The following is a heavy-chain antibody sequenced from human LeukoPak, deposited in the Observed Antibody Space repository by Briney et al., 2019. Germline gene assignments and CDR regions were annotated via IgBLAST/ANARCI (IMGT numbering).Heavy chain of an antibody. CDR3: ARAISDYGDYFEGSPPLDY. V-gene: IGHV1-69*04. Sequence: GASVKVSCKASGYTFTSYYMHWVRQAPGQGLEWMGRIIPILGIANYAQKFQGRVTITADKSTSTAYMELSSLRSEDTAVYYCARAISDYGDYFEGSPPLDYWGQGTLVTVSS. J-gene: IGHJ4*02. D-gene: IGHD4-17*01. CDR1: GYTFTSYY. CDR2: IIPILGIA.